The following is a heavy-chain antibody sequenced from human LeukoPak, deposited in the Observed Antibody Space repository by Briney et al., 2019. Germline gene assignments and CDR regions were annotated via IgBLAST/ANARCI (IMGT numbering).Heavy chain of an antibody. J-gene: IGHJ6*02. V-gene: IGHV5-51*01. Sequence: GESLKISCKGSGYSLTSYWIGWVRQMPGKGLEWMGTIYHGDSDTRYSPSFQGQVTISADKSISTAYLQWSSLKASDTAMYYCARHRSIAARPPYYYYYYGMDVWGQGTTVTVSS. D-gene: IGHD6-6*01. CDR2: IYHGDSDT. CDR1: GYSLTSYW. CDR3: ARHRSIAARPPYYYYYYGMDV.